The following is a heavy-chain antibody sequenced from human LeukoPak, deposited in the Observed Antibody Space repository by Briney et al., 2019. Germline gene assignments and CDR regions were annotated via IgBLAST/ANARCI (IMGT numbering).Heavy chain of an antibody. J-gene: IGHJ3*02. V-gene: IGHV4-59*01. D-gene: IGHD3-10*01. CDR2: ISYSGSA. CDR3: TRSDYSGSGTYTEFDAFDI. CDR1: GGSISGYY. Sequence: SETLSLTCTVSGGSISGYYWSWIRQPPGKGLEWIAHISYSGSANYSPSLKSRVTVSLDTSKSQFSLKLSSVTAADSALYYCTRSDYSGSGTYTEFDAFDIWGRGAMVIVSS.